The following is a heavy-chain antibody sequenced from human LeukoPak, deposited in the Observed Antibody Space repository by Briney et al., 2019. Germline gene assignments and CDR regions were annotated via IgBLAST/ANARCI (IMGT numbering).Heavy chain of an antibody. D-gene: IGHD3-16*02. V-gene: IGHV1-2*02. CDR3: ARGSKSFGGVIVMYYFDY. CDR1: GYTFTGYY. CDR2: INPNSGGT. J-gene: IGHJ4*02. Sequence: ASVKVSCKASGYTFTGYYMHWVRQAPGQGLEWMGWINPNSGGTNYAQKFQGRVTMTRDTSISTAYMELSRLRSEDTAVYYCARGSKSFGGVIVMYYFDYWGQGTLVTVSS.